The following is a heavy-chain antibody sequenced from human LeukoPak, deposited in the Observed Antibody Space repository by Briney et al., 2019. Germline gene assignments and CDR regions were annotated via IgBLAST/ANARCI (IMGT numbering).Heavy chain of an antibody. CDR1: GFTFSRYD. V-gene: IGHV3-48*03. D-gene: IGHD3-22*01. CDR2: ISIDYSTI. Sequence: GGSLRLSCTASGFTFSRYDMNWVRQAPGKGLEWVSYISIDYSTIYYAHSVKGRFTISRDNSKNTLYLQMNSLRAEDTAVYYCARSVYYYDSSGYYRPFDYWGQGTLVTVSS. J-gene: IGHJ4*02. CDR3: ARSVYYYDSSGYYRPFDY.